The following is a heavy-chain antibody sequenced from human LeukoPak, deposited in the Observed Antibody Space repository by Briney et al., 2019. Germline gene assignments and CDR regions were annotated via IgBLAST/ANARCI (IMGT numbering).Heavy chain of an antibody. CDR1: GCTFRSHT. D-gene: IGHD4-23*01. J-gene: IGHJ4*02. Sequence: ASLKVSCKASGCTFRSHTINWVRQAPGQGLEWMGGIIPIFGTANYAQKFQGRVTITAVESTSTAYMEVSSLRSEDTAVYYCARGWLAETMVVTPYNYWGQGTLVTVSS. CDR3: ARGWLAETMVVTPYNY. V-gene: IGHV1-69*13. CDR2: IIPIFGTA.